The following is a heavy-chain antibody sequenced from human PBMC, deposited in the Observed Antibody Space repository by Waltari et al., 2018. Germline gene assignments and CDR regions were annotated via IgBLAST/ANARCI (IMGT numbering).Heavy chain of an antibody. CDR2: ISDSGRTT. D-gene: IGHD1-1*01. Sequence: EVQLLGSGGGLVQPGGSLRLSCAASGFTFRIYGLSWVRQAPGKGLEWVSIISDSGRTTYYADSVKGRFTISRDNSKNTLYLQMNSLRAEDTAVYYCARERGFYFDYWGQGTLVTVSS. J-gene: IGHJ4*02. CDR1: GFTFRIYG. CDR3: ARERGFYFDY. V-gene: IGHV3-23*01.